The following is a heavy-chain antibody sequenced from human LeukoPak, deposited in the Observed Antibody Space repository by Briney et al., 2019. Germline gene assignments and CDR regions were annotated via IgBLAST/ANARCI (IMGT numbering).Heavy chain of an antibody. D-gene: IGHD6-13*01. CDR1: GFTFSSYA. Sequence: PGGSLRLSCAASGFTFSSYAMSWVRQAPGKGLEWVSAISGSGGSTYCADSVKGRFTISRDNSKNTLYLQMNSLRAEDTAVYCCATLIAAAGTWGQGTLVTVSS. J-gene: IGHJ5*02. CDR3: ATLIAAAGT. CDR2: ISGSGGST. V-gene: IGHV3-23*01.